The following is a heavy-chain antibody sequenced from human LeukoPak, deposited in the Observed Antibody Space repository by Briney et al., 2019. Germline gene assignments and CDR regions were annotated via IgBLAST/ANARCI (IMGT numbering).Heavy chain of an antibody. D-gene: IGHD2-15*01. CDR1: GGSISSSSYY. V-gene: IGHV4-39*01. CDR3: ARTRIAAPYNWFDP. Sequence: PSETLSLTCTVSGGSISSSSYYWGWIRQPPGKGLEWIGSIYYSGGTYYNPSLKSRVTISVDTSKNQFSLKLSSVTAADTAVYYCARTRIAAPYNWFDPWGQGTLVTVSS. J-gene: IGHJ5*02. CDR2: IYYSGGT.